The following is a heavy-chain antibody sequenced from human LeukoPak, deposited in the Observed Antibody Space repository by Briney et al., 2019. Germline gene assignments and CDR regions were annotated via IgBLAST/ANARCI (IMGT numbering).Heavy chain of an antibody. CDR1: GFTFSSYD. D-gene: IGHD3-10*01. Sequence: PGGSLRLSCAASGFTFSSYDMHWVRQAPGEGLEWVSAFHTDGGTYYLDSVKGRFTISREDAKNSLYPQMNTLRAGDTAVYYCARGSGPGVNTIDYWGQGTLVIVSS. J-gene: IGHJ4*02. CDR3: ARGSGPGVNTIDY. CDR2: FHTDGGT. V-gene: IGHV3-13*01.